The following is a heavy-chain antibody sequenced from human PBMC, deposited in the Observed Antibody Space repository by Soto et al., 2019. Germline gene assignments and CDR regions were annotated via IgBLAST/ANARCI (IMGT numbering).Heavy chain of an antibody. J-gene: IGHJ6*02. D-gene: IGHD3-22*01. V-gene: IGHV3-11*01. Sequence: NPVGSLRLSCAASGFTFSDYYMSWIRQAPGKGLEWVSYISSSGSTIYYADSVKGRFTISRDNAKNSLYLQMNSLRAEDTAVYYCARAVYDSSGYLGDYYYYGMDVWGQGTTVTVSS. CDR2: ISSSGSTI. CDR3: ARAVYDSSGYLGDYYYYGMDV. CDR1: GFTFSDYY.